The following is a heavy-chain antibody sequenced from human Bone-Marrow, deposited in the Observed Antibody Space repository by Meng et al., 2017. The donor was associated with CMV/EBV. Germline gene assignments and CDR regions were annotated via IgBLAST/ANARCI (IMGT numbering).Heavy chain of an antibody. J-gene: IGHJ4*02. V-gene: IGHV1-2*02. D-gene: IGHD1-26*01. Sequence: VSCTASAYVFTDYYLHWVRQAPGQGLEWMGWINPNTRVTNYAQNFQGRLSMTSDPSISTASMEPTNLIPDDTAVYYCASDFSGSYDFWGQGTLVTVSS. CDR2: INPNTRVT. CDR3: ASDFSGSYDF. CDR1: AYVFTDYY.